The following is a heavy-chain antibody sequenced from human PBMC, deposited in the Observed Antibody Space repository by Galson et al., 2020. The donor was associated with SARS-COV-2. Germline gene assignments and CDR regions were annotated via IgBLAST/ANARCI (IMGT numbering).Heavy chain of an antibody. Sequence: TGGSLRLSCAASGFTFSSYGIHWVRQAPGKGLEWVAVISYDGSNKYYADSVKGRFTISRDNSKNTLYLQMNSLRAEDTAVYYCAKESYYDGAYLDYWGQGTLVTVSS. CDR2: ISYDGSNK. CDR1: GFTFSSYG. V-gene: IGHV3-30*18. J-gene: IGHJ4*02. D-gene: IGHD3-22*01. CDR3: AKESYYDGAYLDY.